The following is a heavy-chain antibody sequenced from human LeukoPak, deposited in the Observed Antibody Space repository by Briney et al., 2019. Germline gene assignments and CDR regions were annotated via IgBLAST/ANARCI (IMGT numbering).Heavy chain of an antibody. CDR2: IYYSGST. CDR3: ASYEDPYYFDY. D-gene: IGHD5-12*01. V-gene: IGHV4-61*01. CDR1: GGSVSSASYY. J-gene: IGHJ4*02. Sequence: ASETLSLTCIVSGGSVSSASYYWSWIRQPPGKGLEWIGYIYYSGSTNYNPSLKSRVTMSADTSKNQFSLKLSSVTTADTAVYYCASYEDPYYFDYWGQGTLVTVSS.